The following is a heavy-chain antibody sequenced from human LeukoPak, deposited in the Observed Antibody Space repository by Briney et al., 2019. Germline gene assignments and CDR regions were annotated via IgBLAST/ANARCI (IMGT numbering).Heavy chain of an antibody. J-gene: IGHJ4*02. Sequence: PGGSLRLSCAASGFSFSSYGMSWVRQAPGKGLEWVSSFGGGGGSTYYADSVKGRFTISRDNAKKSLYLQMNSLRAEDTAVYYCAGPMGPAAIFGFDYWGQGTLVTVSS. D-gene: IGHD2-2*01. V-gene: IGHV3-23*01. CDR2: FGGGGGST. CDR3: AGPMGPAAIFGFDY. CDR1: GFSFSSYG.